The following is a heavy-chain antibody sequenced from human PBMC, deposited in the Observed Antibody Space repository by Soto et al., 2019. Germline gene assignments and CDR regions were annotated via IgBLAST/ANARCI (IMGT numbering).Heavy chain of an antibody. CDR1: GFTFSSYG. CDR2: ISYDGSNK. Sequence: PGGSLRLSCAAYGFTFSSYGMHWVRQAPGKGWAWVAVISYDGSNKYYADSAKGRSTISRENSKNTLYLQMKRMSAEDTAVYYCAKGVTTMASHFDYWGQGTLVTVSS. V-gene: IGHV3-30*18. J-gene: IGHJ4*02. CDR3: AKGVTTMASHFDY. D-gene: IGHD3-10*01.